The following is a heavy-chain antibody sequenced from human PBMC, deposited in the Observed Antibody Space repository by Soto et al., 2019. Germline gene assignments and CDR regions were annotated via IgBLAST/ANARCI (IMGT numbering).Heavy chain of an antibody. V-gene: IGHV3-30-3*01. CDR1: GVTFSSYA. CDR3: ARDFDY. J-gene: IGHJ4*02. Sequence: GGSLRLSCAASGVTFSSYAMHWVRQAPGKGLEWVAVISYDGSNKYYADSVKGRFTISRDNSKNTLYLKMNSLRAEDTAVYYCARDFDYWGQGTLVTVSS. CDR2: ISYDGSNK.